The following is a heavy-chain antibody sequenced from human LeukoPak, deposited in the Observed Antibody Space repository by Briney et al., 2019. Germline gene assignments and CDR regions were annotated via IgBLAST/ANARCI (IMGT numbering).Heavy chain of an antibody. D-gene: IGHD6-13*01. Sequence: ASVKVSCKASVYTFTDYYLYWVRQAPGQGLELMGWINPNSGGTNYAQKFQGRVTVTRDTSISIVYMELSRLTSDDTAVYYCARGGYISSYYGWFDPWGQGTLVTVSS. J-gene: IGHJ5*02. CDR1: VYTFTDYY. CDR2: INPNSGGT. CDR3: ARGGYISSYYGWFDP. V-gene: IGHV1-2*02.